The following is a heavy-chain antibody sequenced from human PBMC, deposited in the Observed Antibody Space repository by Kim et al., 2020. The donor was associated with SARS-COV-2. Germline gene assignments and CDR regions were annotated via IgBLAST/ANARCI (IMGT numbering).Heavy chain of an antibody. CDR3: ARDSYCSGGSCYSFSHNYY. J-gene: IGHJ6*01. D-gene: IGHD2-15*01. V-gene: IGHV1-69*04. CDR2: IIPILGIT. Sequence: SVKVSCKASGGTFSIYAISWVRQAPGQGLEWLGRIIPILGITNYAQNFQGRVTITADKSTGTAYMELSSLRSEDTAVYYCARDSYCSGGSCYSFSHNYY. CDR1: GGTFSIYA.